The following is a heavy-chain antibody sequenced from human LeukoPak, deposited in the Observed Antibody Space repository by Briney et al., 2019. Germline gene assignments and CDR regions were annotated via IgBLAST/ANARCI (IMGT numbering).Heavy chain of an antibody. D-gene: IGHD2-15*01. CDR2: INHSGST. Sequence: PSEILSLTCAVYGGSFSGYYWSWIRRPPGKGLEWIGEINHSGSTNYNPSLKSRVTISVDTSKNQFSLKLSSVTAADTAVYYCARLALGYCSGGSCRQRVWFDPWGQGTLVTVSS. CDR3: ARLALGYCSGGSCRQRVWFDP. J-gene: IGHJ5*02. V-gene: IGHV4-34*01. CDR1: GGSFSGYY.